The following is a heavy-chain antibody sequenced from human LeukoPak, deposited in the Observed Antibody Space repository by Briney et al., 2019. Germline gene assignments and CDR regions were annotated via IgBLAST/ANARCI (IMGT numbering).Heavy chain of an antibody. CDR2: IKQDGSET. CDR1: GFTFSNYW. CDR3: VSTATFDY. V-gene: IGHV3-7*01. D-gene: IGHD5-18*01. Sequence: HPGGSLRLSCAASGFTFSNYWMSWVRQAPGKGLEWVANIKQDGSETYYVDSVKGRFTISRDNAKNSLFLQMNSLRAEDTAVYYCVSTATFDYWGQGTLVTVSS. J-gene: IGHJ4*02.